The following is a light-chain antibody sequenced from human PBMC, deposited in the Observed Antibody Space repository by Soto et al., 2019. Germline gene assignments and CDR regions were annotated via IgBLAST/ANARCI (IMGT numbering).Light chain of an antibody. V-gene: IGKV3-11*01. CDR1: QNVSVF. CDR2: DAS. CDR3: QQRTHWPPT. J-gene: IGKJ1*01. Sequence: EVVLTQSPVTLSSSPGEIATLSCRASQNVSVFLAWYQQRVGQAPRLLIYDASNRGTDIPDRFSGSGSETDFTLTISGLESEDFALYYSQQRTHWPPTFGQGTRVDIK.